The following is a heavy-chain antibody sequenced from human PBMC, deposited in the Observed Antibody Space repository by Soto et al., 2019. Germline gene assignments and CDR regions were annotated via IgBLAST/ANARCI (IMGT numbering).Heavy chain of an antibody. D-gene: IGHD3-16*01. CDR3: ARGGHITHYGMAV. CDR2: IIPFFGTS. J-gene: IGHJ6*02. CDR1: GGTFSSYP. Sequence: QVLLVQSGAEVKKPGYSVKVSCGPSGGTFSSYPINWVRQAPGQGLEWMGGIIPFFGTSNYAKKFQGRVTMTTDESTSTAYMELRSLRSEDTAVYYCARGGHITHYGMAVWGQGTTVTVSS. V-gene: IGHV1-69*01.